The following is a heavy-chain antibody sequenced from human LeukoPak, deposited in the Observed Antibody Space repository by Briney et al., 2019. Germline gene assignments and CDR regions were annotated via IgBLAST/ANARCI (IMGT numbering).Heavy chain of an antibody. CDR2: ISSSGSNI. J-gene: IGHJ4*02. D-gene: IGHD5-12*01. V-gene: IGHV3-48*03. CDR3: ARVYSGYEPFDY. Sequence: GGSLRLSCAASGFTFSSYEMNWVRQAPGKGLEWVSFISSSGSNIKYANSVKGRFTVSRGSAKNSVYLQMNSLRAEDTAVYYCARVYSGYEPFDYWGQGTLVTVSS. CDR1: GFTFSSYE.